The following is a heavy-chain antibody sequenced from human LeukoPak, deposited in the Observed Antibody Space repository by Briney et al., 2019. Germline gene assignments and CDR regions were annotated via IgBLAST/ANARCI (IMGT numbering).Heavy chain of an antibody. CDR1: GYTLTSYV. J-gene: IGHJ6*02. CDR3: ARDPGVAVAGHYYYYYGMDV. D-gene: IGHD6-13*01. V-gene: IGHV1-18*01. CDR2: ISAYNGNT. Sequence: ASVKVSCKASGYTLTSYVISWVRHAPGQGLECMGWISAYNGNTNYAQKLQGRVTMTTDTSTSTAYMELRSLRSDDTAVYSCARDPGVAVAGHYYYYYGMDVWGQGTTVTVSS.